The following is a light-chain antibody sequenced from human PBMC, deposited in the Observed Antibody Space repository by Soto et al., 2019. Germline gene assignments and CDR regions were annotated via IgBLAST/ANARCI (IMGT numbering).Light chain of an antibody. CDR3: GTWDSSLSAGV. V-gene: IGLV1-51*01. CDR2: DNN. Sequence: QSVLTQPPSVSAAPGQKVTISCSGSNSNIGNNYVSWYQQLPGTAPKLLIYDNNNRPSGIPDRFSGSKSGASATLGITGLQTGDEADYYCGTWDSSLSAGVFGGGTKVTVL. CDR1: NSNIGNNY. J-gene: IGLJ2*01.